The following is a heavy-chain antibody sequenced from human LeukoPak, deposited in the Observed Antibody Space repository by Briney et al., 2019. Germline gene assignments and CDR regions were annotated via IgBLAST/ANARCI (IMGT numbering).Heavy chain of an antibody. D-gene: IGHD4-11*01. V-gene: IGHV3-7*01. Sequence: GGSLRLSCAASGFTFSSYWMSWVRQAPGKGLEWVANIKQDGSEKYYVDSVKGRFTISRDNAKNSLYLQMNSLRAEDTAVYYCARDATTDYYYTDVWGKGTTVTVSS. CDR2: IKQDGSEK. CDR1: GFTFSSYW. CDR3: ARDATTDYYYTDV. J-gene: IGHJ6*03.